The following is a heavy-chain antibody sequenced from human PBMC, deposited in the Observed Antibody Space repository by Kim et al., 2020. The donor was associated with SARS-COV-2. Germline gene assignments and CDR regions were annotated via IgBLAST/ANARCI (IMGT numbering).Heavy chain of an antibody. V-gene: IGHV4-30-4*01. CDR2: IYYSGST. CDR1: GGSISSGDYY. J-gene: IGHJ3*02. CDR3: ARVRTRITMIVVVTDAFDI. Sequence: SETLSLTCTVSGGSISSGDYYWSWIRQPPGKGLEWIGYIYYSGSTYYNPSLKSRVTISVDTSKNQFSLKLSSVTVADTAVYYCARVRTRITMIVVVTDAFDIWGQGTMVTVSS. D-gene: IGHD3-22*01.